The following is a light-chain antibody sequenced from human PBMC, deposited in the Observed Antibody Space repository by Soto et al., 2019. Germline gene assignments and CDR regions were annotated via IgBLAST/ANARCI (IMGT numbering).Light chain of an antibody. V-gene: IGLV2-14*01. CDR1: SSDVGGYNY. CDR3: TSYTSSITYV. Sequence: QSVLTQPASVSGSPGQSITISCTGTSSDVGGYNYVSWYQQHPGKAPKLMIYEVSNWPSGVSNRFSGSKSGNTASLTISGLQAEDEADYYCTSYTSSITYVFGTGNKLTVL. J-gene: IGLJ1*01. CDR2: EVS.